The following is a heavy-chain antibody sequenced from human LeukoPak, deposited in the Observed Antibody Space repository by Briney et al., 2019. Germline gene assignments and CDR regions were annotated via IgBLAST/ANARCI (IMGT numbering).Heavy chain of an antibody. D-gene: IGHD3-10*01. CDR3: TRDRSLGSGSYYDETRKAFDI. CDR2: IYYSGST. J-gene: IGHJ3*02. V-gene: IGHV4-59*01. CDR1: GGAISSYY. Sequence: SETLSLTCTVSGGAISSYYWSWIRQPPGMGLEWIGYIYYSGSTNYNPSLKSRVTISVDTSKNQFSLQLSSVTAADTAVYYCTRDRSLGSGSYYDETRKAFDIWGQGTMVTFSS.